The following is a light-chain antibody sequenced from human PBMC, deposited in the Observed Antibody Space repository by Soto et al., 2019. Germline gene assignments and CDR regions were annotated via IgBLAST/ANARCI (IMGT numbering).Light chain of an antibody. J-gene: IGKJ1*01. CDR3: QQYESSPRT. Sequence: ETVLTQSPGTLSLSPGERATLSCRASQSVGGSLAWYQQRPGQAPRLFVYHTSNRATGIPDRFSASGSGTDFTLTISRLEPEDFAVYYCQQYESSPRTFGQGTTVDIK. CDR2: HTS. CDR1: QSVGGS. V-gene: IGKV3-20*01.